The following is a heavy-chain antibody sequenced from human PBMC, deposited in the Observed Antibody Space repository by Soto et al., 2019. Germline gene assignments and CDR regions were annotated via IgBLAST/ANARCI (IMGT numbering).Heavy chain of an antibody. V-gene: IGHV4-39*02. CDR3: AGSFDCSTPSCYPHDYYYYGMDV. CDR1: GGCISSSSYY. D-gene: IGHD2-2*01. J-gene: IGHJ6*02. CDR2: IDYSGST. Sequence: SETLSRTCTVSGGCISSSSYYWGWIRQPPGKGLEWIGSIDYSGSTYYNPSPKSRVTKSLDTSKNHFSLKLSSVTAADTAVYYCAGSFDCSTPSCYPHDYYYYGMDVWGQGTTVTVSS.